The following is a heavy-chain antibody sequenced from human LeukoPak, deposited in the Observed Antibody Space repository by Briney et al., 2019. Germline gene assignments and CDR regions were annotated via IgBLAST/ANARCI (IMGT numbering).Heavy chain of an antibody. D-gene: IGHD4-17*01. V-gene: IGHV3-30*02. CDR3: AKDLYGDYGRGIDY. CDR2: IRYDGTNK. CDR1: RFSFSKYG. J-gene: IGHJ4*02. Sequence: PGGSLRLSCAASRFSFSKYGMHWVRQAPGKGGEGGAFIRYDGTNKYYVDSVKGRFTISRDNSKNTLYLQMNSLRAEDTAVYYCAKDLYGDYGRGIDYWGQGTLVTVSS.